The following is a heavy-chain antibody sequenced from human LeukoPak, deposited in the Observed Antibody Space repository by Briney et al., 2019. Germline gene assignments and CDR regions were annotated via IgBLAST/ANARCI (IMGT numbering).Heavy chain of an antibody. CDR2: MNPNSGNT. Sequence: ASVKVSCKASGYTFTSYDINWVRQATGQGLEWMGWMNPNSGNTGYAQKFQGRVTMTRNTSISTAYMELSSLRSEDTAVYYCARGGPPEPAAPHYNWFDPWGQGTLVTVSS. D-gene: IGHD2-2*01. V-gene: IGHV1-8*01. CDR1: GYTFTSYD. CDR3: ARGGPPEPAAPHYNWFDP. J-gene: IGHJ5*02.